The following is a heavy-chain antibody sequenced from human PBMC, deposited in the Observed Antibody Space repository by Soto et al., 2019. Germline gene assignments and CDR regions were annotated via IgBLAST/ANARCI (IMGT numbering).Heavy chain of an antibody. D-gene: IGHD4-17*01. CDR1: GFTFSSYA. V-gene: IGHV3-23*01. Sequence: GSLRLSCAASGFTFSSYAMSWVRQAPGKGLEWVSAISGSGGSTYYADSVKGRFTISRDNSKNTLYLQMNSLRAEDTAVYYCAKVLVPTVTTLYGMDVWGQGTTVTVSS. CDR2: ISGSGGST. J-gene: IGHJ6*02. CDR3: AKVLVPTVTTLYGMDV.